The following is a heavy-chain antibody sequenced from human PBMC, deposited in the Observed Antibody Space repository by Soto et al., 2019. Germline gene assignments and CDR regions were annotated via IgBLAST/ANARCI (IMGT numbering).Heavy chain of an antibody. J-gene: IGHJ4*02. Sequence: QVQLVQSGAEEKKPGASVKVSCKASGYTFTSYAMHWMRQAPGQRLEWMGWINAGNGNTKYSQKFQGRVTITRDTSASTAYMELSSLRSEDTAVYYCARGIAPYYFDYWGQGTLVTVSS. CDR1: GYTFTSYA. D-gene: IGHD6-13*01. V-gene: IGHV1-3*05. CDR2: INAGNGNT. CDR3: ARGIAPYYFDY.